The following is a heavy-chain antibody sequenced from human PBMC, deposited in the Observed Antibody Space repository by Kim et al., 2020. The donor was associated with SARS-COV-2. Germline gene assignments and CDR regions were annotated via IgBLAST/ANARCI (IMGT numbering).Heavy chain of an antibody. CDR3: ARATAIGLYSWCDYDYGM. V-gene: IGHV4-59*01. J-gene: IGHJ6*01. CDR1: GGSISSYY. D-gene: IGHD5-18*01. Sequence: SETLSLTCTVSGGSISSYYWSWIRQPPGKGLEWIGRIYYSGSTNYNPSLKSRVTISVDTSKNQFSLKLSSVTAADTAVYYCARATAIGLYSWCDYDYGM. CDR2: IYYSGST.